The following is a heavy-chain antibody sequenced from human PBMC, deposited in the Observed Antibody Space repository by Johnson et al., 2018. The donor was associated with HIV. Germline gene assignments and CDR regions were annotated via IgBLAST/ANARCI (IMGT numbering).Heavy chain of an antibody. CDR3: AKDYRWSTGVGAGGGGDAFDI. CDR1: GFTFSSYA. V-gene: IGHV3-23*04. D-gene: IGHD1-26*01. Sequence: VQLVESRGVLVQPGGSLRLSCAASGFTFSSYAMSWVRQAPGKGLEWVSAISGSGGSTYYADSVKGRFTLSRDNSKNTLYLQMNSLRAEDTAVYYCAKDYRWSTGVGAGGGGDAFDIWGQGTMVTVSS. J-gene: IGHJ3*02. CDR2: ISGSGGST.